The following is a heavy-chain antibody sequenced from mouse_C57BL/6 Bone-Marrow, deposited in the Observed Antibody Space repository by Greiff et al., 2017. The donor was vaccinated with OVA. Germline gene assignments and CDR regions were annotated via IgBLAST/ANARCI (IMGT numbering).Heavy chain of an antibody. CDR2: IYPGSGST. CDR3: ARRGYDYEAWFAY. D-gene: IGHD2-4*01. CDR1: GYTFTSYW. V-gene: IGHV1-55*01. J-gene: IGHJ3*01. Sequence: QVQLQQPGAELVKPGASVKMSCKASGYTFTSYWITWVKQRPGQGLEWIGDIYPGSGSTNYNEKFKSKATLTVDTSSSTAYMQLSSLTSEDSAVDYCARRGYDYEAWFAYWGQGTLVTVSA.